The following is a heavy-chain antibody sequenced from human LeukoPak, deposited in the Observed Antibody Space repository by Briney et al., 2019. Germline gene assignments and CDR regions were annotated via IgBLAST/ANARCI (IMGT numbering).Heavy chain of an antibody. CDR2: IYSSGTT. V-gene: IGHV4-59*01. D-gene: IGHD6-13*01. Sequence: SETLSLTCTVSGDSISSYYWSWIRQPPGKRLHWIGFIYSSGTTNYNPSLKSRVSISVDTSKNQFSLNVSSVTAADTAVYYCARGGASSIWFDPWGQGTLVTVSS. CDR1: GDSISSYY. CDR3: ARGGASSIWFDP. J-gene: IGHJ5*02.